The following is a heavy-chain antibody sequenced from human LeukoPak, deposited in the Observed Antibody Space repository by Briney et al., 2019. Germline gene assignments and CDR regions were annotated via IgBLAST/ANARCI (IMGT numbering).Heavy chain of an antibody. Sequence: ASVKVSCKASGYTFTNYYMHWVRQAPGQGLQWMGIINPSGGSPSYAQRFQGRVTMTRDTSTSTVYMELSSLRSEDTAVYYCARDRSEWLRLFDYWGQGTLVTVSS. CDR3: ARDRSEWLRLFDY. CDR1: GYTFTNYY. CDR2: INPSGGSP. D-gene: IGHD5-12*01. J-gene: IGHJ4*02. V-gene: IGHV1-46*01.